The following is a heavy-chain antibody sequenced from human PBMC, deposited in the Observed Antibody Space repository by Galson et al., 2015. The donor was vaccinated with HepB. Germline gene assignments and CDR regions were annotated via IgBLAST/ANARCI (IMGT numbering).Heavy chain of an antibody. J-gene: IGHJ3*02. CDR1: GFTFSSYW. CDR2: IKQDGSEK. V-gene: IGHV3-7*03. D-gene: IGHD3-16*02. Sequence: SLRLSCAASGFTFSSYWMSWVRQAPGKGLEWVANIKQDGSEKYYVDSVKGRFTISRDNAKNSLYLQMNSLRAEDTAVYYCARGPYDYVWGSYLLPIAFDIWGQGTTVTVSS. CDR3: ARGPYDYVWGSYLLPIAFDI.